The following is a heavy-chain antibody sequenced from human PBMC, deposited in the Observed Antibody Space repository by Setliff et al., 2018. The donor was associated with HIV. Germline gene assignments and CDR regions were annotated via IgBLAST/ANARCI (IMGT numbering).Heavy chain of an antibody. V-gene: IGHV3-48*04. CDR3: ARAQGVDYADSLGY. CDR2: ISSTGYTI. D-gene: IGHD4-17*01. CDR1: GFTFSSYS. J-gene: IGHJ4*02. Sequence: PGGSLRLSCAASGFTFSSYSMNWVRQAPGKGPEWVSCISSTGYTIYYADSVKGRFTISRDYAKNRLYLQMSTLRAEDTAVYYCARAQGVDYADSLGYWGQGTLVTVSS.